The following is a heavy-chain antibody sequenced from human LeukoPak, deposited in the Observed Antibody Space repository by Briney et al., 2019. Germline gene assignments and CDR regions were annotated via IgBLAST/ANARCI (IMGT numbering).Heavy chain of an antibody. CDR3: ARDSSGYQ. CDR2: IKEDGSEK. CDR1: GFTFSTYW. V-gene: IGHV3-7*01. Sequence: GGSLRLSCAASGFTFSTYWMSWVRQAPGKGLEWVANIKEDGSEKYYGDSVKGRFTISRDNAKNSLYLQMNSLRAEDTTVYYCARDSSGYQWGQGTLVTVSS. J-gene: IGHJ4*02. D-gene: IGHD3-22*01.